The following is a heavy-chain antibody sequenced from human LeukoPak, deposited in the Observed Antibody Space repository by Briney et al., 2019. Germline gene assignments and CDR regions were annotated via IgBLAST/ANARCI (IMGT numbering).Heavy chain of an antibody. CDR3: ARTMWGFDY. CDR1: GFASSDYE. D-gene: IGHD7-27*01. V-gene: IGHV3-48*03. J-gene: IGHJ4*02. Sequence: GGSLRLSCASSGFASSDYEMNWVRQAPGQGLELVSYISSSGSIIYYADSVKGRFTISRYNAKRSLFLQMNSLRVEDTAVYYCARTMWGFDYWGQGTLVTVSS. CDR2: ISSSGSII.